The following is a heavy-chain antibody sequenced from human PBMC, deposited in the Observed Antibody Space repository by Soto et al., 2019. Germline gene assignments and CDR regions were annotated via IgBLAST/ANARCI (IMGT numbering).Heavy chain of an antibody. CDR3: ASPRYCSSTSCYEQYFDY. D-gene: IGHD2-2*01. V-gene: IGHV1-3*01. CDR2: INAGNGNT. Sequence: ASVKVSCKASGYTFTSYAMHWVRQDPGQRLEWMGWINAGNGNTKYSQKFQGRVTITRDTSASTAYMELSSLRSEDTAVYYCASPRYCSSTSCYEQYFDYWGQGTLVTVSS. CDR1: GYTFTSYA. J-gene: IGHJ4*02.